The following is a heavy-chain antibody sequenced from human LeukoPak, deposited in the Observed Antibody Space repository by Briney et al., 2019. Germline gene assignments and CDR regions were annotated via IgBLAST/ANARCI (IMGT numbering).Heavy chain of an antibody. CDR2: INQGGSVK. CDR3: ARFGYSGWNLEY. D-gene: IGHD5-12*01. Sequence: GGSLRLSCAASGFAFRDFWMTWVRQAPGKGLEWVANINQGGSVKYYVDSVKGRFTISRDDAESSLYVQMNSLRDEDTAVYYCARFGYSGWNLEYWGQGTLVTVSS. CDR1: GFAFRDFW. V-gene: IGHV3-7*01. J-gene: IGHJ4*02.